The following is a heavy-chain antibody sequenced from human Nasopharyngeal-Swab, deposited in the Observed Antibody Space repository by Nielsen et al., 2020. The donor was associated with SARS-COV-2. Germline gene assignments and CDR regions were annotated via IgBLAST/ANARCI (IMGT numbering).Heavy chain of an antibody. D-gene: IGHD3-3*01. J-gene: IGHJ6*02. Sequence: GGSLRLSCAASGFTFSSYWMTWVRQAPGKGREWVANIKHDGSAKYYADSVEGRFTISRDNAKSSLHLQMNSLRAEDTAVYYCARHYDFWSGYYNSHFYGMDVWGQGTTVTVSS. CDR3: ARHYDFWSGYYNSHFYGMDV. V-gene: IGHV3-7*01. CDR2: IKHDGSAK. CDR1: GFTFSSYW.